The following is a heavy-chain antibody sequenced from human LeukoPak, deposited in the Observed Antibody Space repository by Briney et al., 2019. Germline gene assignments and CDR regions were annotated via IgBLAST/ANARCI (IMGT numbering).Heavy chain of an antibody. CDR1: GFTFSSYA. CDR2: ISGSGGST. CDR3: AKEPRENSGYYVSGWFDP. V-gene: IGHV3-23*01. J-gene: IGHJ5*02. Sequence: GGSLRLSCAASGFTFSSYAMSWVRQAPGKGLEWVSAISGSGGSTYYADSVKGRFTISRDNSKNTLFLQMNSLRAEDTAVYYCAKEPRENSGYYVSGWFDPWGQGTLVTVSS. D-gene: IGHD5-12*01.